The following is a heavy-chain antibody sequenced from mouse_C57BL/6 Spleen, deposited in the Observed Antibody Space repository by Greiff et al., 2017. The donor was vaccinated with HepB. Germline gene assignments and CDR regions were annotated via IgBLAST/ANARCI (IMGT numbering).Heavy chain of an antibody. Sequence: VQLQESGAELVRPGTSVKVSCKASGYAFTNYLIDWVKQRPGQGLEWIGVINPGSGGTNYNEKFKGKATLTADKSSSTAYMQLSSLTSEDSAVYFCARDGSSHWYFDVWGTGTTVTVSS. J-gene: IGHJ1*03. CDR1: GYAFTNYL. V-gene: IGHV1-54*01. D-gene: IGHD1-1*01. CDR3: ARDGSSHWYFDV. CDR2: INPGSGGT.